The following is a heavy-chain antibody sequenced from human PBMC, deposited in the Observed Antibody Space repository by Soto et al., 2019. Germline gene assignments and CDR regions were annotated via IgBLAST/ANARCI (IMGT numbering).Heavy chain of an antibody. CDR1: GASASSGNYY. Sequence: SETLSLTCTVSGASASSGNYYWNWIRQPPGKGLEWIGYIYYNGNTNYNPSLKSRVTILLDTSKNQFSLKVNSVTGADTAVYYCARGGVSGYYPYFDDWGQGTLVTVSS. V-gene: IGHV4-61*01. D-gene: IGHD3-22*01. J-gene: IGHJ4*02. CDR2: IYYNGNT. CDR3: ARGGVSGYYPYFDD.